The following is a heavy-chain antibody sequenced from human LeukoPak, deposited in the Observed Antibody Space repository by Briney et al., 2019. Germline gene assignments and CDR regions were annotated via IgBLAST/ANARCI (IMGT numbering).Heavy chain of an antibody. CDR3: ARATYYYDSSGYRDFYFDD. V-gene: IGHV3-53*01. Sequence: GGSLRLSCAASGFSFSRYSMNWVRRAPGKGLEWVSAFYSDGSTYYADSVKGRFTLSRDNSKNTLYLQMNSLRAEDTAVYYCARATYYYDSSGYRDFYFDDWGQGTLVTVSS. CDR1: GFSFSRYS. D-gene: IGHD3-22*01. CDR2: FYSDGST. J-gene: IGHJ4*02.